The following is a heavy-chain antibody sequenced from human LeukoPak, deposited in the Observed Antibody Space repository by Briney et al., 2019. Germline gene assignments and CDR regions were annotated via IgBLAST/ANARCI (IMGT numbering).Heavy chain of an antibody. CDR2: YYHSRIP. CDR1: RGSISSCD. D-gene: IGHD6-19*01. Sequence: RSETLCFTCSVTRGSISSCDGSGLRKPPVEKLEWFGYYYHSRIPNYNPTLKSRVTISVATSKNQFSMRLSSLTAADTAVYYCARGSFQWLAPRDFDYWGRGTLVTVSS. V-gene: IGHV4-59*08. J-gene: IGHJ4*02. CDR3: ARGSFQWLAPRDFDY.